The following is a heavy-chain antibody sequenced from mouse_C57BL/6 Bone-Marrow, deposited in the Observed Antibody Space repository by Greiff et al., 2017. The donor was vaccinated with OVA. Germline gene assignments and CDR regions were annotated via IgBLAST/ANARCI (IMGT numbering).Heavy chain of an antibody. CDR3: ARIYYYGSYWYFDV. J-gene: IGHJ1*03. CDR1: GYTFTSYW. CDR2: IDPSDSYT. D-gene: IGHD1-1*01. Sequence: VKLQESGAELVRPGTSVKLSCKASGYTFTSYWMHWVKQRPGQGLEWIGVIDPSDSYTNYNQKFKGKATLTVDTSSSTAYMQLSSLTSEDSAVYYCARIYYYGSYWYFDVWGTGTTVTVSS. V-gene: IGHV1-59*01.